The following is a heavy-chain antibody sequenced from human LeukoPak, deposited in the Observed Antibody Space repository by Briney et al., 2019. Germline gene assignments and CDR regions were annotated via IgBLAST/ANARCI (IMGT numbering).Heavy chain of an antibody. CDR2: IGGSSAPI. D-gene: IGHD5-12*01. CDR3: ARARFQGTWISDY. J-gene: IGHJ4*02. Sequence: GGSLRLSCAASGFTLSSCGMNWVRQAPGKGLEWVSYIGGSSAPIYYADSVKGRFTISRDNAKDSLYLQMNSLRAEDTAVYYCARARFQGTWISDYWGQGTLVTVSS. CDR1: GFTLSSCG. V-gene: IGHV3-48*04.